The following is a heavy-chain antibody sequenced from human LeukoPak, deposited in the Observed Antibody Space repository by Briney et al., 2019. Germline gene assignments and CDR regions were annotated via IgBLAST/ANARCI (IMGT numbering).Heavy chain of an antibody. CDR1: GFTFSDYY. V-gene: IGHV3-11*04. J-gene: IGHJ4*02. D-gene: IGHD6-19*01. CDR2: ISSSGSTI. Sequence: PGGSLRLSCAASGFTFSDYYMSWLRQAPGKGLEWVSYISSSGSTIYYADSVKGRYTISRDNAKNSLYLQMNSLRAEDTAVYYCARVSSGWYFHFDYWGQGTLVTVSS. CDR3: ARVSSGWYFHFDY.